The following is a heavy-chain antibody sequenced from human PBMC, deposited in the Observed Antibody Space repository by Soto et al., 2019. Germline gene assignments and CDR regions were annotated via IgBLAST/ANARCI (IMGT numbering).Heavy chain of an antibody. J-gene: IGHJ4*02. CDR3: AKDHLAMTTVTPD. V-gene: IGHV3-30*18. Sequence: ESGGGVVQPGRSLRLSCAASGFTFSSYGMHWVRQAPGKGLEWVAVISYDGSNKYYADSVKGRFTISRDNSKNTLYLQMNSLRAEDTAVYYCAKDHLAMTTVTPDWGQGTLVTVSS. D-gene: IGHD4-17*01. CDR2: ISYDGSNK. CDR1: GFTFSSYG.